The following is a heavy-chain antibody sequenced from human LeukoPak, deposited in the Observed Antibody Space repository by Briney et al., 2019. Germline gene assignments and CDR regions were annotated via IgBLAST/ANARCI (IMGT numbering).Heavy chain of an antibody. D-gene: IGHD1-14*01. CDR1: GFTFSDSY. V-gene: IGHV3-30-3*01. Sequence: GGSLRLSCAASGFTFSDSYMSWIRQAPGKGLEWVAFISYHGSNKFYADSVKGRFTISRDNSKNTLYLQMNSLGPEDTAVYYCARGTNSWPDYWGQGTLVTV. CDR2: ISYHGSNK. CDR3: ARGTNSWPDY. J-gene: IGHJ4*02.